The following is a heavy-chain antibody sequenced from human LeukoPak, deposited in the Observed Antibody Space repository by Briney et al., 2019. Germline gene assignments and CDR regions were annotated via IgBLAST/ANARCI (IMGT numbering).Heavy chain of an antibody. Sequence: GGSLRLSCAASGFTFSNYGMHWVRQAPGKGLEWVAVIWYDGSNEYYAGSVKGRFTISRDNSKNTLYLQMNSLRAEDTAVYYCARRFGYWGQGTLVTVSS. CDR2: IWYDGSNE. J-gene: IGHJ4*02. CDR3: ARRFGY. V-gene: IGHV3-33*01. CDR1: GFTFSNYG.